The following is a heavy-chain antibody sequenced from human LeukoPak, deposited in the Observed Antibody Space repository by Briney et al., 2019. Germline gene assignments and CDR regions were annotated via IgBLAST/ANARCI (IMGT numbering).Heavy chain of an antibody. CDR1: GYTFTSYA. CDR3: ARDRGERQFDY. V-gene: IGHV7-4-1*02. Sequence: ASVTVSFKASGYTFTSYAMNWVRQAPGQGLEWMGWINTNTGNPTYAQGFPGRFVFSLDTSVGTAYLQISSLKAEDHAVYYFARDRGERQFDYWGRGTLVTVSS. D-gene: IGHD3-16*01. J-gene: IGHJ4*02. CDR2: INTNTGNP.